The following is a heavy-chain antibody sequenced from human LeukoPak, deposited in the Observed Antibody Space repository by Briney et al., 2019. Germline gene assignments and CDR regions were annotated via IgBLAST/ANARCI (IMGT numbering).Heavy chain of an antibody. V-gene: IGHV4-39*01. Sequence: SETLSLTCTVSGGSISSYYWGWIRQPPGKGLEWIGSIYYSGSTYYNPSLKSRVTISVDTSKDQFSLKLSSVTAADTAVYYCAIDDDSSGYYVYWGQGTLVTVSS. CDR3: AIDDDSSGYYVY. CDR1: GGSISSYY. J-gene: IGHJ4*02. D-gene: IGHD3-22*01. CDR2: IYYSGST.